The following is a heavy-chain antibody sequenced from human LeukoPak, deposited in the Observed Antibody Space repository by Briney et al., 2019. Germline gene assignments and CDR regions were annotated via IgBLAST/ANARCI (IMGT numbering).Heavy chain of an antibody. J-gene: IGHJ3*02. CDR2: INPNSGVT. CDR3: ARDQEYRGNYFGAFDI. V-gene: IGHV1-2*02. D-gene: IGHD4/OR15-4a*01. Sequence: ASVKVSCKASGYTFTAHYMHWVRQAPGQGPEWMGWINPNSGVTKYAQKFQGRVTMTRDTSISTAYMELRRLTSDDTAVYYCARDQEYRGNYFGAFDIWGHGTMVTVSS. CDR1: GYTFTAHY.